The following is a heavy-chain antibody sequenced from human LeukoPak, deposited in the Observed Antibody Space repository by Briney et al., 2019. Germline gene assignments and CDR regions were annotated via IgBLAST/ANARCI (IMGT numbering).Heavy chain of an antibody. Sequence: SETLSLTCTVSGGSISSYYWSWIRQPPGKGLEWIGYIYHTGSTSYSPSLKSRVTISADTSQNQFSLKLSSVTAADTAVYYCASRKLGNDYWGQGTLVTVSS. D-gene: IGHD7-27*01. CDR1: GGSISSYY. CDR3: ASRKLGNDY. J-gene: IGHJ4*02. V-gene: IGHV4-59*01. CDR2: IYHTGST.